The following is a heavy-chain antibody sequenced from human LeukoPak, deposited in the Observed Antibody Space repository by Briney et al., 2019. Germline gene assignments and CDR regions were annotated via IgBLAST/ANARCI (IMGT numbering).Heavy chain of an antibody. CDR3: ARELSVAGTRYFDY. J-gene: IGHJ4*02. D-gene: IGHD6-19*01. CDR2: IGWNSGSL. CDR1: GFTFDDYA. V-gene: IGHV3-9*01. Sequence: PGRSLRLSCAASGFTFDDYAMHWVRQVPGKGLEWVSGIGWNSGSLGYADSVKGRFTISRDNAKNSLYLQMNSLRAENTAVYYCARELSVAGTRYFDYWGQGTLVTVSS.